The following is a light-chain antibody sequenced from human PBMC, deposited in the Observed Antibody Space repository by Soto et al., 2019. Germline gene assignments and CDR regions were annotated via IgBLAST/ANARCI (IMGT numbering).Light chain of an antibody. CDR1: QDIPTD. CDR3: VQHYSFPLT. CDR2: EAS. Sequence: DIQMTQSPSSLSASVAERVTITCRASQDIPTDLGWYQQKRGKAPERXIYEASVLPSGVPSRFSGSGAGTDCTLTVSSLQPEDFSTYYCVQHYSFPLTFGGGTQVDIK. J-gene: IGKJ4*01. V-gene: IGKV1-17*01.